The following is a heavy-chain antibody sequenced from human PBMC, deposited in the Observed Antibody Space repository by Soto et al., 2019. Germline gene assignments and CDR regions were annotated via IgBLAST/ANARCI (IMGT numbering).Heavy chain of an antibody. CDR1: GFTFSSYA. CDR2: ISSNGGST. D-gene: IGHD6-13*01. J-gene: IGHJ3*02. V-gene: IGHV3-64*01. Sequence: GGSLRLSCAASGFTFSSYAMHWVRQAPGKGLEYVSAISSNGGSTYYANSVKGRFTISRDNSKNTLYLQMGSLRAEDMAVYYCARDKEAAAGDAFDIWGQGTMVTVSS. CDR3: ARDKEAAAGDAFDI.